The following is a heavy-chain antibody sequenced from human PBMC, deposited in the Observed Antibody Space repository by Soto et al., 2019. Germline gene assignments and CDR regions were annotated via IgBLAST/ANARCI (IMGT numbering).Heavy chain of an antibody. J-gene: IGHJ4*02. CDR1: GFNFILYP. Sequence: WGSLRLSCGASGFNFILYPIAWGRHSPFKGLEWVSSISGSGGSTFHADSVKGRFTISRDNSKNTLYLQMDTLRAGDSAVYYCAKAHTFRFYYFTGGDYWGQGTLVIVSS. CDR2: ISGSGGST. CDR3: AKAHTFRFYYFTGGDY. V-gene: IGHV3-23*01. D-gene: IGHD3-22*01.